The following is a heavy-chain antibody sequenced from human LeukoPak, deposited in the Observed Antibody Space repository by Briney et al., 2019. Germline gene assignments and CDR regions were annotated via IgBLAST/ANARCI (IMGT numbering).Heavy chain of an antibody. CDR3: TRGRYSSGWYYFDY. CDR1: GFTFGDYA. CDR2: IRSKAYGGTT. J-gene: IGHJ4*02. V-gene: IGHV3-49*04. D-gene: IGHD6-19*01. Sequence: GGSLRLSCTASGFTFGDYAMSWVRQAPGKGLEWVGFIRSKAYGGTTEYAASVKGRFTISRDDSKSIAYLQMNSLKTEDTAVYYCTRGRYSSGWYYFDYWGQGTLVTVSS.